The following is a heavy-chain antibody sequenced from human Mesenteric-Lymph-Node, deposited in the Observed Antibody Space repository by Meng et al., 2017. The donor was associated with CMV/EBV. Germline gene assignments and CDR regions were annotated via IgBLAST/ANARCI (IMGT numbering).Heavy chain of an antibody. J-gene: IGHJ4*02. Sequence: KVSCKGSGYNFISYWIGWVRQMPGKGLEWMGIIYPGDPDASYSPSFQGQVTISADKSISTAYLQWSSLKASDTAMYYCARHSTYINYASYWGQGTLVTVSS. CDR2: IYPGDPDA. V-gene: IGHV5-51*01. CDR3: ARHSTYINYASY. CDR1: GYNFISYW. D-gene: IGHD4-11*01.